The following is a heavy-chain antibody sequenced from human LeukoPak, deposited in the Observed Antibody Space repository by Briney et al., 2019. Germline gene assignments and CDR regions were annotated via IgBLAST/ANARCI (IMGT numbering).Heavy chain of an antibody. V-gene: IGHV4-38-2*02. J-gene: IGHJ6*03. D-gene: IGHD5-12*01. CDR2: IYHSGST. Sequence: PSETLSLTCTVSGYSISSGYYWGWIRQPPGKGPEWIGSIYHSGSTYYNPSLKSRVTISVDTSKNQFSLKLSSVTAADTAVYYCARGYSGYDHYYYYYYYMDVWGKGATVTVSS. CDR1: GYSISSGYY. CDR3: ARGYSGYDHYYYYYYYMDV.